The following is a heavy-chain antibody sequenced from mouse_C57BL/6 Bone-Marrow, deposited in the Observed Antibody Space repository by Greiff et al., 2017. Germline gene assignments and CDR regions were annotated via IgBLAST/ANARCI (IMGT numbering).Heavy chain of an antibody. CDR3: ASPYSYGSSYWYFDV. V-gene: IGHV14-3*01. CDR1: GFNIKNTY. J-gene: IGHJ1*03. Sequence: VQLQQSVAELVRPGASVKLSCTASGFNIKNTYMHWVKQRPEQGLEWIGRIDPANGNTKYAPKFQGKATITADTSSNTSYLQLLSLTSEDTAIYYCASPYSYGSSYWYFDVWGTGTTVTVSS. D-gene: IGHD1-1*01. CDR2: IDPANGNT.